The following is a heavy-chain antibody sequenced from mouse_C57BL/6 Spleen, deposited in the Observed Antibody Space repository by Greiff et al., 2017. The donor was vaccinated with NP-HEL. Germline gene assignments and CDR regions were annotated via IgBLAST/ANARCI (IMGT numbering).Heavy chain of an antibody. CDR2: INYDSSST. J-gene: IGHJ1*03. V-gene: IGHV5-16*01. CDR1: GFTFSDYY. CDR3: ARGLDWYFDV. Sequence: LQQSEGGLVQPGSSMKLSCTASGFTFSDYYMAWVRQVPEKGLEWVANINYDSSSTYYLDSLKSRFIISRDNAKNILYLQMSSLKSEDTATYYCARGLDWYFDVWGTGTTVTVSS.